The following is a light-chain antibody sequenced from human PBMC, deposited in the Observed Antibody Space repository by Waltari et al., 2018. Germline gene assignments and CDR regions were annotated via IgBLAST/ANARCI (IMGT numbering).Light chain of an antibody. J-gene: IGKJ2*01. CDR2: GAS. CDR3: QQYDNWPPTT. V-gene: IGKV3-15*01. CDR1: QSINNN. Sequence: EIVMTQSPATLSVSPGERATLSCRAGQSINNNLAWYRQKPGQAPSLVIYGASFRATGSPARISGSGSGTEFTLTISSLQSEDFAVYYCQQYDNWPPTTFGQGTKLEIK.